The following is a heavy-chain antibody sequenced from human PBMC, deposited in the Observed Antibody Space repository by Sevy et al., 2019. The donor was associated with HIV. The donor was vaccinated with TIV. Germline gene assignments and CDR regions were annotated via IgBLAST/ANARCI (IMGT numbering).Heavy chain of an antibody. CDR2: FDPQRGKI. Sequence: ASVKVSCQVFEYSLNELSIHWVRQAPGKGLEWMGGFDPQRGKIIHAQKFQGRVTMTEDTSTETAYMELSNLRSEDTAVYYCTTDVHLGDFRLWDDWGQGTRVTVSS. J-gene: IGHJ4*02. CDR1: EYSLNELS. CDR3: TTDVHLGDFRLWDD. D-gene: IGHD4-17*01. V-gene: IGHV1-24*01.